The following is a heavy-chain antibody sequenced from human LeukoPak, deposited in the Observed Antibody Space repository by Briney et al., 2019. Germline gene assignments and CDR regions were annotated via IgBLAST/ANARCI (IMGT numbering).Heavy chain of an antibody. CDR2: ISSSSSYI. J-gene: IGHJ5*02. V-gene: IGHV3-21*04. Sequence: PGGSLRLSCAASGFTFSSYSMNWVRQAPGKGLEWVSSISSSSSYIYYADSVKGRFTISRDTSKNTLYLQMNTLRAEDTAVYYCAKSGKTSGYDSFGIAWGQGTLVTVSS. CDR3: AKSGKTSGYDSFGIA. D-gene: IGHD5-12*01. CDR1: GFTFSSYS.